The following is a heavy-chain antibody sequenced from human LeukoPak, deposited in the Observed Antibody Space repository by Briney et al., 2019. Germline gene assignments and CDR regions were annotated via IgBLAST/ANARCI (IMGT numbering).Heavy chain of an antibody. D-gene: IGHD3-3*01. CDR2: INSDGSST. CDR3: ARGLRFLEWSLDY. CDR1: GSTFSSYW. Sequence: GGSLRLSCAASGSTFSSYWMHWVRQAPGKGLVWVSRINSDGSSTSYADSVQGRFTISRDNAKKTLYLQMNSLRAEDTAVYYCARGLRFLEWSLDYWGQGTLVTVSS. V-gene: IGHV3-74*01. J-gene: IGHJ4*02.